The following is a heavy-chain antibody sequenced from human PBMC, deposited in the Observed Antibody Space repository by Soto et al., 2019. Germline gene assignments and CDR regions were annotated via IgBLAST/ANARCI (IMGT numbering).Heavy chain of an antibody. D-gene: IGHD3-10*01. CDR1: GGSISSYY. CDR3: AKTYYYGPKASEG. V-gene: IGHV4-34*01. J-gene: IGHJ4*02. Sequence: SETLSLTCTVSGGSISSYYWSWIRQPPGKGLEWIGEINHSGSTNYNPSLKSRVTISVDTSKNQFSLKLSSVTAADTAVYYCAKTYYYGPKASEGWGQGTLVTVSS. CDR2: INHSGST.